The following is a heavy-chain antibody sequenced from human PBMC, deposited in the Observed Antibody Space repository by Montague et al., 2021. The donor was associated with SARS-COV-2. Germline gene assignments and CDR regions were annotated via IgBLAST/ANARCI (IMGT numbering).Heavy chain of an antibody. CDR1: GGSLIDYY. J-gene: IGHJ2*01. Sequence: SETLSLTCGVDGGSLIDYYWTWIRQPPGRGLEWFGEINHGGNTNYSPSFKSRVDMSVDTSKNHISLKLTSVTAADTAVYYCARVASGWGRGEFWYFDVWGRGTLVTVSS. CDR3: ARVASGWGRGEFWYFDV. CDR2: INHGGNT. D-gene: IGHD3-10*01. V-gene: IGHV4-34*01.